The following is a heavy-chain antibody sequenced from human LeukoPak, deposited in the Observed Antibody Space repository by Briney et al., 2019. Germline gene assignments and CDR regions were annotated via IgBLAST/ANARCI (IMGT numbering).Heavy chain of an antibody. Sequence: PSETLSLTCTVSGGPISSYYWSWIRQPPGKGLEWIGYIYYSGSTNYNPSLKSRVTISVDTSKNQFSLKLSSVTAADTAVYYCARVDGPYYDFWSGYSYYYGMDVWGQGTTVTVSS. CDR1: GGPISSYY. D-gene: IGHD3-3*01. V-gene: IGHV4-59*01. J-gene: IGHJ6*02. CDR2: IYYSGST. CDR3: ARVDGPYYDFWSGYSYYYGMDV.